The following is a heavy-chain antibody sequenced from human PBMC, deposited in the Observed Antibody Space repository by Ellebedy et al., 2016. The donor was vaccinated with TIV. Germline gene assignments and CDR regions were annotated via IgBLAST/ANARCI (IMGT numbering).Heavy chain of an antibody. CDR1: GGSISTSNYY. Sequence: SETLSLTCTVSGGSISTSNYYWGWIRQPPGTGLEWVGSIFYTGSTHYNPSLKSRVTMSVDTSKNQFSLKLTSVTAADTAVYFCARTGYSSSWLVNWFDPWGQGILVTVSS. V-gene: IGHV4-39*01. D-gene: IGHD6-13*01. J-gene: IGHJ5*02. CDR3: ARTGYSSSWLVNWFDP. CDR2: IFYTGST.